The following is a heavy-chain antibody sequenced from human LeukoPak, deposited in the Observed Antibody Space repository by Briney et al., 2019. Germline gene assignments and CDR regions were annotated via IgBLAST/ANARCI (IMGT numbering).Heavy chain of an antibody. J-gene: IGHJ3*02. D-gene: IGHD3-3*01. CDR3: ARTYYDFWSGSYWYAFDI. V-gene: IGHV4-39*07. Sequence: SETLSLTCTVSGGSISSSSYYWGWIRQPPGKGLEWIGSIYYSGSTNYNPSLKSRVTISVDTSKNQFSLKLSSVTAAVTAMYYCARTYYDFWSGSYWYAFDIWGQGTMVTVSS. CDR2: IYYSGST. CDR1: GGSISSSSYY.